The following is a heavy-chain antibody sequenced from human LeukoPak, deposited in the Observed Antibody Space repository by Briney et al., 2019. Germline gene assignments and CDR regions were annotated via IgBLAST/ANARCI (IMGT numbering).Heavy chain of an antibody. V-gene: IGHV3-30*02. CDR2: IRYDGSNK. CDR3: ARGAGLRYLGFDAFDI. D-gene: IGHD3-9*01. CDR1: GFTFSSYG. J-gene: IGHJ3*02. Sequence: QTGGSLRLSCAASGFTFSSYGMHWVRQAPGKGLEWVAFIRYDGSNKYYADSVKGRFTISRDNSKNTLYLQMNSLRAEDTAVYYCARGAGLRYLGFDAFDIWGQGTMVTVSS.